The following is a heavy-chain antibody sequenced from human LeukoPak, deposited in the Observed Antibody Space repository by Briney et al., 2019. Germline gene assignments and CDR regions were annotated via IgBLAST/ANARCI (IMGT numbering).Heavy chain of an antibody. J-gene: IGHJ3*02. Sequence: GASVKVSCKASGYTFTSYDINWVRQATGQGLEWMGWMNPNSGNTGYAQKFQGRVTITRNTSISTAYMELSSLRSEDTAVYYCARRLRFLEWLLGDAFDIWGQGTMVTVSS. CDR1: GYTFTSYD. CDR2: MNPNSGNT. CDR3: ARRLRFLEWLLGDAFDI. V-gene: IGHV1-8*03. D-gene: IGHD3-3*01.